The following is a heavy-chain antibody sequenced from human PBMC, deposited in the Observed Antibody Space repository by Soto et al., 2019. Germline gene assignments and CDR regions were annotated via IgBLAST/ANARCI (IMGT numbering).Heavy chain of an antibody. V-gene: IGHV4-39*01. J-gene: IGHJ4*02. Sequence: PSETLSLTCTVSGGSISGRGYSWGWIRQPPGKGPEWIGSFYYSGSTYYNPSLKSRVTISVDTSRNQFSLNLSSVTAADTAVYYCARRFTSSSTIFDYWGQGTMVTVSS. D-gene: IGHD6-6*01. CDR2: FYYSGST. CDR3: ARRFTSSSTIFDY. CDR1: GGSISGRGYS.